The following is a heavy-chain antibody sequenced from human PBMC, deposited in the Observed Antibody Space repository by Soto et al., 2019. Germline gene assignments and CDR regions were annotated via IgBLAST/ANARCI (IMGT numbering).Heavy chain of an antibody. V-gene: IGHV4-59*08. D-gene: IGHD3-9*01. CDR3: GGRAWAYYDILTGYPHVGHFDY. Sequence: SETLSLTCTVSGGSISSYYWSWIRQPPGKGLEWIGYIYYSGSTNYNPSLKSRVTISVDTSKNQFSLKLSSVTAADTAVYYCGGRAWAYYDILTGYPHVGHFDYWGQGTLVTVSS. CDR2: IYYSGST. J-gene: IGHJ4*02. CDR1: GGSISSYY.